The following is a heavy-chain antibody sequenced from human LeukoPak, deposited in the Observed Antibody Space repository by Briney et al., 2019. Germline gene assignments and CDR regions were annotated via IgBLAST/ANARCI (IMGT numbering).Heavy chain of an antibody. CDR2: INPNSGGT. CDR3: ARKVPSPISWRNYYMDV. V-gene: IGHV1-2*02. D-gene: IGHD2-15*01. CDR1: GYTFTGYY. Sequence: ASVKVSCKDSGYTFTGYYMHWVRQAPGQGLEWMGWINPNSGGTNYAQKFQGRVTMTRDTSVSTAYMELSRLRSDDTAVYYCARKVPSPISWRNYYMDVWGKGTTVTVSS. J-gene: IGHJ6*03.